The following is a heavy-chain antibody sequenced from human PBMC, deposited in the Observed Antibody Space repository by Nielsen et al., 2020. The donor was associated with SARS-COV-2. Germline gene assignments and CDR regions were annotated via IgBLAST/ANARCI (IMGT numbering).Heavy chain of an antibody. CDR2: INAGNGNT. D-gene: IGHD6-19*01. Sequence: ASVKVSCKASGYTFTSYAMHWVRQAPGQRLEWMGWINAGNGNTKYSQKFQGRVTITRDTSASTAYMELSSLRSEDTAVYYCARPIAVAGTRLGYNWFDPWGQGTLVTVSS. CDR3: ARPIAVAGTRLGYNWFDP. CDR1: GYTFTSYA. J-gene: IGHJ5*02. V-gene: IGHV1-3*01.